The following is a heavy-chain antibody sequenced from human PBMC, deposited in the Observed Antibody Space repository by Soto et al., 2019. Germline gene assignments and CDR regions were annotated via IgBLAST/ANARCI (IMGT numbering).Heavy chain of an antibody. J-gene: IGHJ4*02. D-gene: IGHD2-15*01. CDR3: ARDWGYCSGGSCYSYYFDY. CDR1: GGTFSSYA. Sequence: QVQLVQSGAEVKKPGSSVKVSCKASGGTFSSYAISWVRQAPGQGLEWMGGIIPIFGTANYAQKFQGRVTITADEYTSTAYMELSSLRSEDTAVYYCARDWGYCSGGSCYSYYFDYWGQGTLVTVSS. V-gene: IGHV1-69*01. CDR2: IIPIFGTA.